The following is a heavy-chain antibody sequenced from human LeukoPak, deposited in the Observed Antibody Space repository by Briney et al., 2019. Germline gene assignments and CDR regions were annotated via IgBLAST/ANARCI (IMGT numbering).Heavy chain of an antibody. Sequence: SETLSLTCTVSGGSISSYYWSWIRQPPGKGLEWIGYIYYSGSTTYNPSLKSRVTISVDTSKNQFSLKLSSVTAADTAVYYCARPGYCSSTSCSLGAFDIWGQGTMVTVSS. CDR1: GGSISSYY. D-gene: IGHD2-2*01. V-gene: IGHV4-59*01. J-gene: IGHJ3*02. CDR2: IYYSGST. CDR3: ARPGYCSSTSCSLGAFDI.